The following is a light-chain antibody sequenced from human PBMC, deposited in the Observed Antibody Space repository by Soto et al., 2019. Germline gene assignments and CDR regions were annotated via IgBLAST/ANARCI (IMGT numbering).Light chain of an antibody. V-gene: IGLV2-14*01. CDR1: SSDIGSYDY. Sequence: ALTQPASVSGSPGQSITISCTGTSSDIGSYDYVSWYQQHPGKAPNLIIYEVTDRPSGVSNRFSGSKSGNTASLTISGLQAEDEADYHCSSFTSTSTRLFGSGTKVTVL. CDR3: SSFTSTSTRL. CDR2: EVT. J-gene: IGLJ1*01.